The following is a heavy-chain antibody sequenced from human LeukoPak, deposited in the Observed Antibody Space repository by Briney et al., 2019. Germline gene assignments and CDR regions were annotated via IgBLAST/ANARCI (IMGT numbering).Heavy chain of an antibody. Sequence: GASVKVSCKASGYTFTHYHIHWVRQAPGQGLEWMGWINPNSGGTNFAQKFQGRVSMTRDTSISTAYMELSRLRSDDTAVYYCARELGSGYYRYFDYWGQGTLVTVSS. CDR1: GYTFTHYH. D-gene: IGHD3-22*01. J-gene: IGHJ4*02. V-gene: IGHV1-2*02. CDR3: ARELGSGYYRYFDY. CDR2: INPNSGGT.